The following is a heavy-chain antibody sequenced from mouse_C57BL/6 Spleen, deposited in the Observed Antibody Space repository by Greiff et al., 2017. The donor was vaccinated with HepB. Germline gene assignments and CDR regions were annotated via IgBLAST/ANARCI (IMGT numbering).Heavy chain of an antibody. CDR1: GYTFTSYW. CDR2: IDPSDSYT. Sequence: VQLQQSGAELVKPGASVKLSCKASGYTFTSYWMQWVKQRPGQGLEWIGEIDPSDSYTNYNQKFKGKATLTVDTSSSTAYMQLSSLTSEDSAVYYCARGRGHGNYDYAMDYWGQGTSVTVSS. V-gene: IGHV1-50*01. J-gene: IGHJ4*01. D-gene: IGHD2-1*01. CDR3: ARGRGHGNYDYAMDY.